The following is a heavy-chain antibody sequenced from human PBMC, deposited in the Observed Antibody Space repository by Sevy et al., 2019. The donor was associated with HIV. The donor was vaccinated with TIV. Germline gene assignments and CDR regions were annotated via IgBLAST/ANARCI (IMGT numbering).Heavy chain of an antibody. D-gene: IGHD1-26*01. J-gene: IGHJ4*02. CDR1: GFTVSSNY. CDR3: ARDAMNIWEGVR. V-gene: IGHV3-53*01. CDR2: IYSGGST. Sequence: GGSLRLSCAASGFTVSSNYMSWVRQAPGKGLEWVSVIYSGGSTYYADSVKGRFTISRDNSKNTLYLQMNSLRAEDTAVYYCARDAMNIWEGVRWGQRTLVTVSS.